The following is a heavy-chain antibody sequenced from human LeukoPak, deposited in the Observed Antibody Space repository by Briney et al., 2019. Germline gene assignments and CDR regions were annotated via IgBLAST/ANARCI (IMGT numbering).Heavy chain of an antibody. CDR3: AAVGSRRYYFDY. CDR1: GGSISSYY. D-gene: IGHD3-10*01. Sequence: PSETLSLTCTVSGGSISSYYWSWIRQPPGKGLEWLGYIYYGGSTNYNPSLKSRVTISVDTSKNQFSLKLSSVTAADTAVYYCAAVGSRRYYFDYWGQGTLVTVSS. CDR2: IYYGGST. V-gene: IGHV4-59*01. J-gene: IGHJ4*02.